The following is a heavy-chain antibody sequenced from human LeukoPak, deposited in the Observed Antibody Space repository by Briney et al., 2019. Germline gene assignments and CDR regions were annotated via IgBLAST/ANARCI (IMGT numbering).Heavy chain of an antibody. D-gene: IGHD2-21*01. V-gene: IGHV3-30*02. CDR2: IRYGGSIN. Sequence: PGGSLRLSCAASGFTFDSYGMHWVRQAPGKGLEWVAFIRYGGSINYYADSVKGRFTISRDNSKNTLYLLMNSLRAEDTAVYYCAKDEEYQLLTNFFDYWGQGTLVTVSS. J-gene: IGHJ4*02. CDR1: GFTFDSYG. CDR3: AKDEEYQLLTNFFDY.